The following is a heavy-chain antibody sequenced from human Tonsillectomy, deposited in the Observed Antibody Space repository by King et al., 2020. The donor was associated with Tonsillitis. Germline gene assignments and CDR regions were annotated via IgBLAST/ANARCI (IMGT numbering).Heavy chain of an antibody. J-gene: IGHJ3*02. CDR3: ARDRGLYSRGDASDI. CDR2: ISAYNGNT. D-gene: IGHD3-22*01. CDR1: GYTFTNYG. Sequence: VQLVESGVEVKKPGASVKVSCKASGYTFTNYGISWVRQAPGQGLEWMGWISAYNGNTDYAQKFQDRVTMTTDTSTRTAYMELRILRYGDTAVYYCARDRGLYSRGDASDIWGQGKRVTVSS. V-gene: IGHV1-18*01.